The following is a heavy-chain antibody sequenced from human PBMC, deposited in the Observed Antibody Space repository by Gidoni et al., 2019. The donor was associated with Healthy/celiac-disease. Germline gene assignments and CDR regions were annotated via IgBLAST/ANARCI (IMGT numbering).Heavy chain of an antibody. D-gene: IGHD3-3*01. CDR1: GYTFTSYD. J-gene: IGHJ5*02. V-gene: IGHV1-8*01. Sequence: QVQLVQSGAEVKKPGASVKVSCKASGYTFTSYDINWVRQATGQGLEWMGWMNPNSGNTGYAQKFQGRVTMTRNTSISTAYMELSSLRSEDTAVYYCARGQGYDFWSGSNWFDPWGQGTLVTVSS. CDR3: ARGQGYDFWSGSNWFDP. CDR2: MNPNSGNT.